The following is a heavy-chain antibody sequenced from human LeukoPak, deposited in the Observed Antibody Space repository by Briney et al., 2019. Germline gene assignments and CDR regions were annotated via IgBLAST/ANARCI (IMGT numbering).Heavy chain of an antibody. CDR2: IYPGEYDI. CDR3: ARPTGGGAPIFDY. D-gene: IGHD2-8*02. J-gene: IGHJ4*02. V-gene: IGHV5-51*01. Sequence: GESLKISCKGSGYSFSNYWIGWVRQMPGKGLEWMGIIYPGEYDIRYSPSFQGQVTISADKSISTAYLQWSSLKASDTAMYYCARPTGGGAPIFDYWGQGTLVTVSS. CDR1: GYSFSNYW.